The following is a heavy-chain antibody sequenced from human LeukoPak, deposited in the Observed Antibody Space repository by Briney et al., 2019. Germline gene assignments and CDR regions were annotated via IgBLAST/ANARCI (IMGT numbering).Heavy chain of an antibody. CDR2: IIPIFGTA. CDR3: ARADEAMRFGEPHFDY. J-gene: IGHJ4*02. Sequence: SVKVSCKASGGTFSSYAISWVRQAPGQGLEWMGGIIPIFGTANYAQKFQGRVTITADKSTSTAYMELSSLRSEDTAVYYCARADEAMRFGEPHFDYWGQGTLVTVSS. CDR1: GGTFSSYA. D-gene: IGHD3-10*01. V-gene: IGHV1-69*06.